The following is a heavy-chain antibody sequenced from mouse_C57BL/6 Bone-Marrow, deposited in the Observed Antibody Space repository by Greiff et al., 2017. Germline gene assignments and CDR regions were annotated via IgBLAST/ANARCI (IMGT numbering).Heavy chain of an antibody. CDR3: ARDGYGWFAY. CDR2: IYPGSGNT. CDR1: GYSFTSYY. D-gene: IGHD2-2*01. V-gene: IGHV1-66*01. Sequence: QVQLQQSGPELVKPGASVKISCKASGYSFTSYYIHWVKQRPGQGLEWIGWIYPGSGNTKYNEKFKGKATLTADTSSSTAYMQLSSLTSEDSAVYYCARDGYGWFAYWGQGTLVTVSA. J-gene: IGHJ3*01.